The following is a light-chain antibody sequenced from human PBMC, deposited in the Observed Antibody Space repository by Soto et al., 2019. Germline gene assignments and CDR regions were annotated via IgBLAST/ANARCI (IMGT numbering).Light chain of an antibody. CDR3: VQHNSDPWT. Sequence: DIQMTQSPSSLSASVGDRVTITCRASQSIRDHLGWYQQKPGKAPKSLTYVASRLQSGDPSRFSGSGSGTEFTRIISSLQPEDFATYYCVQHNSDPWTLGQGTKVEI. J-gene: IGKJ1*01. CDR1: QSIRDH. V-gene: IGKV1-17*01. CDR2: VAS.